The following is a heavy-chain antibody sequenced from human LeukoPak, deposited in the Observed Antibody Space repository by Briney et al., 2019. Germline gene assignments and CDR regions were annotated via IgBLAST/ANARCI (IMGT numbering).Heavy chain of an antibody. D-gene: IGHD1-1*01. CDR1: GFTFTDYW. J-gene: IGHJ5*02. CDR2: IKSDGSIT. CDR3: TRDRGIRNWFDP. Sequence: GGSLRLSYAASGFTFTDYWMFWVRLVPGKGLMWVSRIKSDGSITNYADSVKGRFTISRDNAENTLYLQMNSLRAEDTGVYYCTRDRGIRNWFDPWGQGTLVTVSS. V-gene: IGHV3-74*01.